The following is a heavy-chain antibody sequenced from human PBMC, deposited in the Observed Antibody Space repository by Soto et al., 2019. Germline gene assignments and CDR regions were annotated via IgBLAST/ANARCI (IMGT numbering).Heavy chain of an antibody. D-gene: IGHD7-27*01. J-gene: IGHJ4*02. Sequence: QVQLQASGPGPLKPSETLSLTCTVSGVSITSHYWTWIRQPPGKGLEWIGNTHYSGNTNYSPSLKSRVIIPVEASVNQSSLKLTSVTTADTAVYYCTGGGPGHPFDYCCEGTLVTVSS. CDR1: GVSITSHY. V-gene: IGHV4-59*11. CDR3: TGGGPGHPFDY. CDR2: THYSGNT.